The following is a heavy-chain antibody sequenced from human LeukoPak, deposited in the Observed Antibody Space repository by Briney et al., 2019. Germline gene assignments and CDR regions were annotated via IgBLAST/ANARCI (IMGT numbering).Heavy chain of an antibody. CDR1: GFTFTNFG. V-gene: IGHV3-30*03. J-gene: IGHJ6*02. Sequence: GGFLRLSCAASGFTFTNFGMSWVRQAPGKGLEWVAPILYDGSIKKYADSVKGRFTISRDNSKNTLSLQMNSLRGDDTAVYYCARDRGYYGSAGMDVWGQGTTVTV. D-gene: IGHD3-10*01. CDR2: ILYDGSIK. CDR3: ARDRGYYGSAGMDV.